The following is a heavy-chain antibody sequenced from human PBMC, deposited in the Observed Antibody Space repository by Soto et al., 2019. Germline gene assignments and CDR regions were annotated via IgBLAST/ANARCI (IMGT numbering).Heavy chain of an antibody. D-gene: IGHD6-19*01. Sequence: ASVKVSCKASGYTFTGYYMHWVRQAPGQGLEWMGWINPNSGGTNYAQKFQGRVTMTRDTSISTAYMELSRLRSDGTAVYYCTQWLVLDAFDIWGQGTMVTVSS. V-gene: IGHV1-2*02. J-gene: IGHJ3*02. CDR2: INPNSGGT. CDR3: TQWLVLDAFDI. CDR1: GYTFTGYY.